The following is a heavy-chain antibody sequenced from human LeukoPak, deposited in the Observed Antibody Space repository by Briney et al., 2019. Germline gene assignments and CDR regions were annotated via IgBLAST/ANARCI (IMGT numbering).Heavy chain of an antibody. J-gene: IGHJ4*02. CDR1: GFTFSSYG. CDR2: IRHDGSNK. CDR3: AKDRGYCGGDCRVPFDY. D-gene: IGHD2-21*01. Sequence: GGSLRLSCAASGFTFSSYGMHWVRQAPGKGLEWVAFIRHDGSNKYYADSVKGRFTISRDNSKNTLYLQMNSLRAEDTAVYYCAKDRGYCGGDCRVPFDYWGQGTLVTVSP. V-gene: IGHV3-30*02.